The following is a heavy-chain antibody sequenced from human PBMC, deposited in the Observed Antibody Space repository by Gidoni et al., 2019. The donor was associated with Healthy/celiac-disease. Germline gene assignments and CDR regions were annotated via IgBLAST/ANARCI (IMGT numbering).Heavy chain of an antibody. D-gene: IGHD1-26*01. CDR3: ARDREVGVPGFLGY. J-gene: IGHJ4*02. CDR1: GFTFSSYS. V-gene: IGHV3-21*01. CDR2: ISSSSSYI. Sequence: EVQLVESGGGLVKPGGSLSLSCAASGFTFSSYSMNWVRQAPGKGLEWVSSISSSSSYIYYADSVKGRFTISRDNAKNSLYLQMNSLRAEDTAVYYCARDREVGVPGFLGYWGQGTLVTVSS.